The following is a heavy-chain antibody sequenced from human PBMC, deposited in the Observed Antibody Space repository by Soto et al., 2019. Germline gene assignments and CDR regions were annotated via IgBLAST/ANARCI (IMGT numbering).Heavy chain of an antibody. Sequence: QVQLVQSGAEVKKPGASVKVSCKASGYTFTSYGISWVRQAPGQGLEWMGWISAYNGNTKYAQKFQGRVTMTTDPSASTAYMVLRSLRSDDTAVYYCARDLGGSYYAPVDYWGQGTLVTVSS. CDR2: ISAYNGNT. J-gene: IGHJ4*02. CDR1: GYTFTSYG. V-gene: IGHV1-18*01. D-gene: IGHD1-26*01. CDR3: ARDLGGSYYAPVDY.